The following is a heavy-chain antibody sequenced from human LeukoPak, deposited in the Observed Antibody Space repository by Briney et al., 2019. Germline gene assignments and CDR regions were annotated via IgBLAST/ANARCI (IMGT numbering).Heavy chain of an antibody. CDR1: GSTLTKIS. CDR2: FGPQVGET. V-gene: IGHV1-24*01. J-gene: IGHJ4*02. D-gene: IGHD3-10*01. Sequence: GASVTVSFKVSGSTLTKISIDWVRQAPGKGVECMGTFGPQVGETIHAQKLQGRLKMTADTSTDTAYMEMSSLQSEDTAVYYCATGAMVYEYWGQGTLVTVSS. CDR3: ATGAMVYEY.